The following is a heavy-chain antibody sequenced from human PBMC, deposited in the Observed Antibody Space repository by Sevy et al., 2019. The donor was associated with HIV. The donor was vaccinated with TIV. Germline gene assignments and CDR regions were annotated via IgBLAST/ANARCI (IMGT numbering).Heavy chain of an antibody. CDR3: ARVESVEELGNWFDP. CDR2: IFYSGST. Sequence: SETLSLTCTVSGDSISGYYWSWIRQPPGKGLEWIGNIFYSGSTNYNPSLKSLVTISVDSSKNKFSLKLSSVTAADTVIYCCARVESVEELGNWFDPWGQGTLVTVSS. J-gene: IGHJ5*02. D-gene: IGHD3-10*01. CDR1: GDSISGYY. V-gene: IGHV4-59*13.